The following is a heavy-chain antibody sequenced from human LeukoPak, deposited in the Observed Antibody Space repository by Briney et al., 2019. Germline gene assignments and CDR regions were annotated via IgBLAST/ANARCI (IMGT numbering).Heavy chain of an antibody. D-gene: IGHD3-10*01. J-gene: IGHJ3*02. CDR1: GFTFSSYS. Sequence: GGSLRLSCAASGFTFSSYSMNWVRQAPGKGLEWVSYISSSSSTIYYADSVKGRFTISRDNAKNSLYLQMNSLRAEDTAVYYCARDGAWFGESDAFDIWGQGTMVTVSS. CDR2: ISSSSSTI. CDR3: ARDGAWFGESDAFDI. V-gene: IGHV3-48*04.